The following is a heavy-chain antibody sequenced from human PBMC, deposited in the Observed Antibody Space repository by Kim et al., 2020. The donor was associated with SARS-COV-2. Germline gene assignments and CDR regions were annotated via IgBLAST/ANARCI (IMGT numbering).Heavy chain of an antibody. CDR2: MNPNSGNT. CDR1: GYTFTSYD. CDR3: ARGFPRARATSEWFDP. J-gene: IGHJ5*02. Sequence: ASVKVSCKASGYTFTSYDINWVRQATGQGLEWMGWMNPNSGNTGYAQKFQGRVTMTRNTSISTAYMELSSLRSEDTAVYYCARGFPRARATSEWFDPWGQGTLVTVSS. V-gene: IGHV1-8*01. D-gene: IGHD3-10*01.